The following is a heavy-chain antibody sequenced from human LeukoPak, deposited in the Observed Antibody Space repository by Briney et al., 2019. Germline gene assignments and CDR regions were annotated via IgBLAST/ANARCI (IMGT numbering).Heavy chain of an antibody. CDR1: GGSISDSNYY. CDR3: ARDRHDYYYYYMDV. V-gene: IGHV4-39*07. Sequence: SETLSLICTVSGGSISDSNYYWGWIRKPPGKGLEWIGSNYYSGGTYYNPSLKSRVTISVDTSKNQFSLKLTSVTAADTAVYYCARDRHDYYYYYMDVWGKGTTVTVSS. CDR2: NYYSGGT. J-gene: IGHJ6*03.